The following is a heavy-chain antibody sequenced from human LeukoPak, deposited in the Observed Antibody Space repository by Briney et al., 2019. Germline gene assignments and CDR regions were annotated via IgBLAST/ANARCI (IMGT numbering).Heavy chain of an antibody. CDR1: GYNFDRYG. V-gene: IGHV1-18*04. CDR3: ARDQPRRGPGNHDY. Sequence: ASVKVSCKGSGYNFDRYGVNWVRQAPGQGLEWMGWISTYDGSTHYAQKLRDRFTMIRDTSTSTAYMELRSLRTDDTAVYYCARDQPRRGPGNHDYWGQGTLVTVSS. CDR2: ISTYDGST. D-gene: IGHD1-26*01. J-gene: IGHJ4*02.